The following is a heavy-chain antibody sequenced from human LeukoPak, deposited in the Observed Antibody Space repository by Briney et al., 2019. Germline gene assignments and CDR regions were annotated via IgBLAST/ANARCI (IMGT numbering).Heavy chain of an antibody. V-gene: IGHV1-69*13. J-gene: IGHJ3*02. CDR2: IIPIFGTA. CDR3: ARGTYYYDSSGYFFWGDAFDI. D-gene: IGHD3-22*01. Sequence: ASVKVSCKASGGTFSSYAISWMRQAPGQGLEWMGGIIPIFGTANYAQKFQGRVTITADESTSTAYMELSSLRSEDTAVYYCARGTYYYDSSGYFFWGDAFDIWGQGTMVTVSS. CDR1: GGTFSSYA.